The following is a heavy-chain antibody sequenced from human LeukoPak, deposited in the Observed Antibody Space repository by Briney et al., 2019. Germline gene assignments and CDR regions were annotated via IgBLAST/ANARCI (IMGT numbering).Heavy chain of an antibody. Sequence: SVKVSCKASGGTFSSYAIRWVRQAPGQGLEWMGGIVPIFGTSNYAEKFQDRVTITADRTTSAAYMELSSLGAEDTAVYYCARTGAMAAAGVPVYSYGMNVWGQGTTVTVSS. J-gene: IGHJ6*02. D-gene: IGHD6-13*01. CDR2: IVPIFGTS. V-gene: IGHV1-69*06. CDR1: GGTFSSYA. CDR3: ARTGAMAAAGVPVYSYGMNV.